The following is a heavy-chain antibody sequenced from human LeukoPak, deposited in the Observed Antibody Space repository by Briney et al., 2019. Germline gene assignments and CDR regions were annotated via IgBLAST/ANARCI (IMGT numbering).Heavy chain of an antibody. CDR3: AKGDSSGWYFDY. J-gene: IGHJ4*02. Sequence: PGGSLRLSCAASGVTFPNAWMSWARQAPGKGLEWVSAISGSGGSTYYADSVKGRFTISRDNSKNTLYLQMNSLRAEDTAVYYCAKGDSSGWYFDYWGQGTLVTVSS. V-gene: IGHV3-23*01. CDR2: ISGSGGST. CDR1: GVTFPNAW. D-gene: IGHD6-19*01.